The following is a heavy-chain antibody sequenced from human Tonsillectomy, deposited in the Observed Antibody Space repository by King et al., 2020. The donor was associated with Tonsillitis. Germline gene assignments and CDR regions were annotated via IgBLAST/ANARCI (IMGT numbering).Heavy chain of an antibody. D-gene: IGHD2-21*01. J-gene: IGHJ4*02. CDR2: ISNRSTTI. Sequence: QLVQSGGGLVQAGGSLRLSCVASGFTFSDYDMNWVRQAPGKGLEWVAYISNRSTTIAYADSVKGRFTISRDSAKNSLYLQLNSLRAEDTAVYYCARDRQVMVSLYVVYWGQGPLVTVSS. CDR1: GFTFSDYD. V-gene: IGHV3-48*04. CDR3: ARDRQVMVSLYVVY.